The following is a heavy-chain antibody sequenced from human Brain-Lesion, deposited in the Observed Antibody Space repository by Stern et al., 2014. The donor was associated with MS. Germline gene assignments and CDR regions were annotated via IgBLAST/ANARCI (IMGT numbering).Heavy chain of an antibody. D-gene: IGHD2-2*01. CDR3: ARGRVVPGFQYYATDV. Sequence: QVQLVQSGPGLVKPSQTLSLSCTVSGGSISSGGYYWSWIRQPAGKGLEWIGRIFNSGSTSYNPSPKSRVPLSIDPSKNPLFLRLNSMTAADTAVYYCARGRVVPGFQYYATDVWGQGTTVIVSS. CDR1: GGSISSGGYY. J-gene: IGHJ6*02. V-gene: IGHV4-61*02. CDR2: IFNSGST.